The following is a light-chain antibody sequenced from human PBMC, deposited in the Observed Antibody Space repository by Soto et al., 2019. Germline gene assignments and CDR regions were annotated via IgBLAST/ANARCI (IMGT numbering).Light chain of an antibody. J-gene: IGKJ4*01. CDR1: QSISTY. Sequence: DIQMTQSPSSLSASAGDRVTITCRASQSISTYLNWYQQKPGKAPNLLIIAASSLQSGVPSRFSGSGSGTDFTLTISGLQPDDFASYYCQQSFTTRPTFGGGTKVEIK. V-gene: IGKV1-39*01. CDR3: QQSFTTRPT. CDR2: AAS.